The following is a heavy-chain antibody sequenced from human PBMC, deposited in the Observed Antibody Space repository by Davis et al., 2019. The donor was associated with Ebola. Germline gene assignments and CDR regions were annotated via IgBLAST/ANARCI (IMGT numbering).Heavy chain of an antibody. CDR3: ARDPSYGNYYFDY. D-gene: IGHD5-18*01. V-gene: IGHV4-59*01. CDR1: GGSISSYY. Sequence: PSETLSLTCTVSGGSISSYYWSWIRQPPGKGLEWIGYIYYSGSTNYNPSLKSRVTISVDTSKNQFSLKLSSVTAADTAVYYCARDPSYGNYYFDYWGQGTLVTVSS. CDR2: IYYSGST. J-gene: IGHJ4*02.